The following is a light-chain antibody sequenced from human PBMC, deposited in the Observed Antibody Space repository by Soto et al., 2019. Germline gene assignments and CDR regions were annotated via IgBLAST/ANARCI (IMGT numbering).Light chain of an antibody. CDR3: QQYYSYLQYT. V-gene: IGKV1-8*01. CDR1: QGISSY. CDR2: AAS. J-gene: IGKJ2*01. Sequence: AIRMTQSPSSLSASTGDRVTLTCRASQGISSYLAWYQQKPGKAPKLLIYAASTLQSGVPSRFSGSGSGTDFTLTISCLQSEDFATYYCQQYYSYLQYTFGQGTKLEIK.